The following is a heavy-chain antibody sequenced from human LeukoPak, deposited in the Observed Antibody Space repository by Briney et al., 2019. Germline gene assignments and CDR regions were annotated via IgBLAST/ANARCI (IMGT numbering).Heavy chain of an antibody. V-gene: IGHV4-34*01. J-gene: IGHJ5*02. CDR3: AREYIRYSNYGVGFDP. CDR1: GGSFSGYY. CDR2: INHSGST. Sequence: PSETLSPTCAVYGGSFSGYYWSWLRQPPGKGLEWIGEINHSGSTNYNPSLKSRVTISVDTSKNQFSLKPSSVTAADTAVYYCAREYIRYSNYGVGFDPWGQGTLVTVSS. D-gene: IGHD4-11*01.